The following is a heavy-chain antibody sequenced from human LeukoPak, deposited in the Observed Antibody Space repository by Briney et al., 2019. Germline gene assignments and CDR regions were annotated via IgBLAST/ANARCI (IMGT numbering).Heavy chain of an antibody. CDR3: AREGATTQAFDY. CDR1: GFTFSNYW. D-gene: IGHD5-12*01. CDR2: INVDGSVK. V-gene: IGHV3-74*01. J-gene: IGHJ4*02. Sequence: GGSLRLSCAASGFTFSNYWMHWVRQVPGKGLVWVSRINVDGSVKSYADSVKGRFTISRDNAKNTVSLQMNSLRAEDTAVYYCAREGATTQAFDYWGQGTLVTVSS.